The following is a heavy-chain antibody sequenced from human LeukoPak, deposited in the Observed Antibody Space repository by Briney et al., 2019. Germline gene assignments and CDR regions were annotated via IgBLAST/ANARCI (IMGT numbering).Heavy chain of an antibody. Sequence: PGGSLRLSCAASGFTFSSYAMHWVRQAPGKGLEWVAVISYDGSNKYYADSVKGRFTISRDNSKSTLYLQMNSLRAEDTAVYYCARDLEYGDTLAEYFQHRGQGTLVTVSS. CDR1: GFTFSSYA. J-gene: IGHJ1*01. D-gene: IGHD4-17*01. CDR2: ISYDGSNK. V-gene: IGHV3-30-3*01. CDR3: ARDLEYGDTLAEYFQH.